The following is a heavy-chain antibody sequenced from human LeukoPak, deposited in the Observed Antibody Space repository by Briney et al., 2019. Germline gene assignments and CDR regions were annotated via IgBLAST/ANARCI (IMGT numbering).Heavy chain of an antibody. D-gene: IGHD6-13*01. CDR1: GYSFATYG. CDR2: ISANTGKI. CDR3: AKVAGDRMDY. J-gene: IGHJ4*02. Sequence: ASVKVSCKASGYSFATYGFCWVRQAPGHGLEWMGWISANTGKIDYAQKFQGRVTMTTDTSTSTAYMELRSLRPDGTAVYYCAKVAGDRMDYWGRGTLLTVSS. V-gene: IGHV1-18*01.